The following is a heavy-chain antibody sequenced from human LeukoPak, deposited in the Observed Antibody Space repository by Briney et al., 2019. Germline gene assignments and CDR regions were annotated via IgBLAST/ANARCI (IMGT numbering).Heavy chain of an antibody. CDR2: ISSSGSTI. J-gene: IGHJ5*02. Sequence: GGSLRLSCAASGFTFSDYYMSWIRQAPGKGLEWVSYISSSGSTIYYADSVKGRFTTSRDNTKNSLYLQMNSLRAEDTAVYYCARDVGIAARQDWFDPWGQGTLVTVSS. CDR3: ARDVGIAARQDWFDP. CDR1: GFTFSDYY. V-gene: IGHV3-11*01. D-gene: IGHD6-6*01.